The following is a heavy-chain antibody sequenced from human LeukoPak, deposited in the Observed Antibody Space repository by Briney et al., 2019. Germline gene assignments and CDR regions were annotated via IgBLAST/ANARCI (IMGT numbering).Heavy chain of an antibody. V-gene: IGHV1-2*05. CDR1: GYTFTGYD. Sequence: ASVKLSCTASGYTFTGYDIHWVRQAPGQRLEWMRRINTKSGGTNYAQKFQGRVTMTRDTCISTTYMELSRLRSDDTDVYYCARDLGRNYYDSSDCGSLDYWGQGTLVTVS. D-gene: IGHD3-22*01. CDR2: INTKSGGT. J-gene: IGHJ4*02. CDR3: ARDLGRNYYDSSDCGSLDY.